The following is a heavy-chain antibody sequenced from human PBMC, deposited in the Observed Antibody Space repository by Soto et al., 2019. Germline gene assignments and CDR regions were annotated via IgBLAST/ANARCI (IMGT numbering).Heavy chain of an antibody. CDR1: GFTFSSYS. CDR2: ISSSSSTI. J-gene: IGHJ4*02. D-gene: IGHD3-22*01. V-gene: IGHV3-48*01. Sequence: EVQLVESGGGLVQPGGSLRLSCAASGFTFSSYSMNWVSQAHGKGLEWVSYISSSSSTIYYADSVKGRFTISRDNAKNSLYLQMNSLRAEDTAVYYCARGAYYYDSSGLSYWGQGTLVTVSS. CDR3: ARGAYYYDSSGLSY.